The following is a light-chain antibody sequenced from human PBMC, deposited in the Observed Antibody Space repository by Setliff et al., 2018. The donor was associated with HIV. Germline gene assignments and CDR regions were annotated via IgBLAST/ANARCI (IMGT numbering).Light chain of an antibody. J-gene: IGLJ1*01. CDR2: EVN. V-gene: IGLV2-23*02. CDR1: NSDIGSYNL. Sequence: QSVLTQPASVSGSTEQSITISCTGTNSDIGSYNLVSWYQQHPGRASKLIIYEVNKRPSEVSTRFSGSKSGNTASLTISDLQADDEADYYCCSYTADTTIDVFAPGTKVTV. CDR3: CSYTADTTIDV.